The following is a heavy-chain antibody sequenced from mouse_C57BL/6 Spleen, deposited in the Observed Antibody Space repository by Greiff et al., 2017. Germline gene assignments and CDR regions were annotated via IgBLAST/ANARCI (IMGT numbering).Heavy chain of an antibody. J-gene: IGHJ1*03. D-gene: IGHD1-1*01. CDR2: IDPSDSYT. V-gene: IGHV1-50*01. CDR3: ARGGTTVVRYFDV. Sequence: QVQLQQPGAELVKPGASVKLSCKASGYTFTSYWMQWVKQRPGQGLEWIGDIDPSDSYTNYNQKFKGKATLTVDTSSSTAYMQLSSLTSEDAAVYYCARGGTTVVRYFDVWGTGTTVTVSS. CDR1: GYTFTSYW.